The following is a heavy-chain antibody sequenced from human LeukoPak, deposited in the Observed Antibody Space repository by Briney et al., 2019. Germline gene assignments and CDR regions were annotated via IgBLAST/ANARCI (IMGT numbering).Heavy chain of an antibody. J-gene: IGHJ4*02. D-gene: IGHD3-10*01. CDR3: ASLWFGDY. Sequence: SETLSLTCAVYGGSLSGYYWSRIRQPPGKGLEWIGEINHSGTTNYNPSLKSRVTISVDTSKNQFSLKLSSVTAADTAVYYCASLWFGDYWGQGTLVTVSS. V-gene: IGHV4-34*01. CDR2: INHSGTT. CDR1: GGSLSGYY.